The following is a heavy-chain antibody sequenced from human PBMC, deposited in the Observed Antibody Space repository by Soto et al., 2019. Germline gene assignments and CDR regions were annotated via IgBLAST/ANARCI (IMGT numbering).Heavy chain of an antibody. CDR3: ASGPGIWYAFYI. V-gene: IGHV1-69*01. D-gene: IGHD6-13*01. CDR2: IIPIFAKP. Sequence: QVQLIQSGAELKRPGSSVKVSCKASGDTFSSYSITWLRQAPGQRLEWMGGIIPIFAKPTYAQKFQGRVAITADDSTITVYMELTSLTSEDTAVYYCASGPGIWYAFYIWCQGTPLSVSS. CDR1: GDTFSSYS. J-gene: IGHJ3*02.